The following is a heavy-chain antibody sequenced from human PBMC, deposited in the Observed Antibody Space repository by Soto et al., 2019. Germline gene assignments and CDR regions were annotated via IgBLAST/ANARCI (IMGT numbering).Heavy chain of an antibody. Sequence: QVQLVQSGAEVKKPGSSVKVSCKASGGTFSNYPISWVRQAPGQGLEWMGGIIPIVGTVNYVQKFQGRVTITADESTSTDYVELSSLRSEDTAVYYCARGNHRWLQLWYFDLWGRGTLVTVSS. V-gene: IGHV1-69*12. CDR3: ARGNHRWLQLWYFDL. J-gene: IGHJ2*01. CDR2: IIPIVGTV. CDR1: GGTFSNYP. D-gene: IGHD5-12*01.